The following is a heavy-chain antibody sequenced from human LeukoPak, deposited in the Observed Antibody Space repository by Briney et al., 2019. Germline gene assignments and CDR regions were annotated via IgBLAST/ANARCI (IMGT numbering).Heavy chain of an antibody. CDR3: AREKLPSGFFDY. V-gene: IGHV3-23*01. J-gene: IGHJ4*02. CDR2: ISGNGGKT. D-gene: IGHD5-12*01. Sequence: PGGSLRLSCAASEFTFNNYAMSWVRQVPGKGLEWVSAISGNGGKTYYADSVKGRFTISRDNSKSTLYLQMNSLRAEDTAIYYCAREKLPSGFFDYWGQGTLVTVSS. CDR1: EFTFNNYA.